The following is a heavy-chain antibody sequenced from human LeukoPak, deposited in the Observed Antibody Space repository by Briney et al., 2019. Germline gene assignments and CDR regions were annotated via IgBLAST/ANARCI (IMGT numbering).Heavy chain of an antibody. Sequence: SETLSLTCTVSGGSISSYYWSWIRQPPGKGLEWIGYIYYSGSTNYNPSLKSRVTISVDTSKNQFSLKLSSVTAADTAVYYCARDVGSSSSHDYGMDVWGQGTTVTVSS. CDR3: ARDVGSSSSHDYGMDV. CDR2: IYYSGST. V-gene: IGHV4-59*01. CDR1: GGSISSYY. D-gene: IGHD6-6*01. J-gene: IGHJ6*02.